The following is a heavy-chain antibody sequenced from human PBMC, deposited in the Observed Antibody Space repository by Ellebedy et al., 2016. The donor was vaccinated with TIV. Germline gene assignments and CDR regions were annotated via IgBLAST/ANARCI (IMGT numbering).Heavy chain of an antibody. J-gene: IGHJ6*02. V-gene: IGHV3-74*01. CDR3: ATDVFYRLDV. CDR1: GSTFSASW. Sequence: GESLKISXAASGSTFSASWMHWVRQAPGKGLVWASHISSDGSVTTYVDSVKGRFTISRDNAKNTLYLQMNSLRVEDTAVYYCATDVFYRLDVWGQGTTVTVSS. CDR2: ISSDGSVT.